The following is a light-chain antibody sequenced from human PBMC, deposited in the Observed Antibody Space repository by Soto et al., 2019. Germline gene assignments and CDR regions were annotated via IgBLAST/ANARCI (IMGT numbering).Light chain of an antibody. CDR1: SSDVGGYNY. Sequence: QSALTRTRSVSGSPGQSVTISCTGTSSDVGGYNYVSWYQQHPGKAPKLMIYDVSKRPSGVPDRFSGSKSGNTASLTISGLQAEDEADYYCCSYAGSDTDVVFGGGTKVTVL. CDR3: CSYAGSDTDVV. J-gene: IGLJ2*01. CDR2: DVS. V-gene: IGLV2-11*01.